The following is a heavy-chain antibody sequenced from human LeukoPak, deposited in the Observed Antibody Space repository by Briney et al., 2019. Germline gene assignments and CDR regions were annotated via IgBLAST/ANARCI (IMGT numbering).Heavy chain of an antibody. CDR2: MNPNSGNT. CDR3: ARAIYGAFWSGYYLGCYYYYMDV. J-gene: IGHJ6*03. Sequence: ASVKVSCKASGYTFTSDDINWVRQATGQGLEWMGWMNPNSGNTGYAQKFQGRVTMTRNTFISTAYMELSSLRSEDTAVYYCARAIYGAFWSGYYLGCYYYYMDVWGKGTTVTVSS. V-gene: IGHV1-8*01. CDR1: GYTFTSDD. D-gene: IGHD3-3*01.